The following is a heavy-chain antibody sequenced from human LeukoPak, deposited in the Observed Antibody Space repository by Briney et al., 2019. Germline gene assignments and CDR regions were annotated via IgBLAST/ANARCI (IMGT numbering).Heavy chain of an antibody. CDR3: AKDTIGSGMDV. Sequence: GGSLRLSCAASGFTFDDYGMSWVRQAPGKGLEWVSGINWNGGSTGYADSVKGRFTISRDNSKNTLYLQMNSLRAEDTAVYYCAKDTIGSGMDVWGQGTTVTVSS. D-gene: IGHD5-24*01. V-gene: IGHV3-20*04. J-gene: IGHJ6*02. CDR1: GFTFDDYG. CDR2: INWNGGST.